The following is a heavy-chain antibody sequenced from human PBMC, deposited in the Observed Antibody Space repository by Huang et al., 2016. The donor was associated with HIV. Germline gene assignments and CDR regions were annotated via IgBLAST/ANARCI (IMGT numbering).Heavy chain of an antibody. CDR2: SIPMCGTP. CDR1: GGTFSKYA. Sequence: QVQLVQSGAEVKTPGASVKVSCKASGGTFSKYALSWVRQAPGQGLEWMGGSIPMCGTPHYARKFQGRVTITADDSTSTTYVEVSSLRSEDTALYYCARGQLGSYGDYDVLYWGQGTLVTVSS. V-gene: IGHV1-69*13. D-gene: IGHD4-17*01. J-gene: IGHJ4*02. CDR3: ARGQLGSYGDYDVLY.